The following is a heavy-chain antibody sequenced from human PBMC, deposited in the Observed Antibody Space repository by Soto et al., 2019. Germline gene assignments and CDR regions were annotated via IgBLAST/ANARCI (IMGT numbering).Heavy chain of an antibody. J-gene: IGHJ6*03. CDR2: ISAYNGNT. CDR3: ARVARSDKAHYYYYYYMDV. V-gene: IGHV1-18*01. D-gene: IGHD6-6*01. CDR1: GYTFTSYG. Sequence: ASVKVSCKASGYTFTSYGISWVRQAPGQGLEWMGWISAYNGNTNYAQKLQGRDTMTTDTSTSTAYMELRSLRSDDTAVYYCARVARSDKAHYYYYYYMDVWGKGTTVTVSS.